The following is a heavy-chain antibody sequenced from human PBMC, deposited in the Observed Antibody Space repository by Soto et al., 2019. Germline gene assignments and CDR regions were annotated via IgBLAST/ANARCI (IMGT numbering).Heavy chain of an antibody. CDR1: GYTFTGYY. Sequence: ASVKVSCKASGYTFTGYYMHWVRQAPGQGLEWMGWINPNSGGTNYAQKFQGWVTMTRDTSISTAYMELSRLRSDDTAVYYCAREGHCTNGVCYTGSTFDYWGQGTLVTVS. J-gene: IGHJ4*02. CDR2: INPNSGGT. V-gene: IGHV1-2*04. D-gene: IGHD2-8*01. CDR3: AREGHCTNGVCYTGSTFDY.